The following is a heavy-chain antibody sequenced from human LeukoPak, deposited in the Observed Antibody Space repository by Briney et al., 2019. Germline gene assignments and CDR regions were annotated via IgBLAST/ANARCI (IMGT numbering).Heavy chain of an antibody. CDR3: ARGDSSGYQLHYFDY. Sequence: GGSLRLSCAASGFTFSSYWIGWVRQMPGKGLEWMGITYPGDSDTRYSPSFQGQVTISADKSISTAYLQWSSLKASDTAMYYCARGDSSGYQLHYFDYWGQGTLVTVSS. V-gene: IGHV5-51*01. J-gene: IGHJ4*02. CDR2: TYPGDSDT. D-gene: IGHD3-22*01. CDR1: GFTFSSYW.